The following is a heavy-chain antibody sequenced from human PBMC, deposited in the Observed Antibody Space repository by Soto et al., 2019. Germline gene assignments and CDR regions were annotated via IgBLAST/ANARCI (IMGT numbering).Heavy chain of an antibody. CDR3: ASLQTGDHYYYYYGMDV. J-gene: IGHJ6*02. Sequence: SETLSLTCAVYGGSFSGYYWSWIRQPPGKGLEWIGEINHSGSTNYNPSLKSRVTISVDTSKNQFSLKLSSVTAADTAVYYYASLQTGDHYYYYYGMDVWGQGTTVTVSS. V-gene: IGHV4-34*01. CDR2: INHSGST. CDR1: GGSFSGYY.